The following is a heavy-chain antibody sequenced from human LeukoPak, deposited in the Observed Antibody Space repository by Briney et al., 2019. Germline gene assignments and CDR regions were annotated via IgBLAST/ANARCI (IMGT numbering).Heavy chain of an antibody. CDR3: ARSDSSPPSFDY. J-gene: IGHJ4*02. Sequence: IGEINHSGSTNYNPSLKSRVTISVDTSKNQFSLKLSSVTAADTAVYYCARSDSSPPSFDYWGQGTLVTVSS. V-gene: IGHV4-34*01. D-gene: IGHD6-13*01. CDR2: INHSGST.